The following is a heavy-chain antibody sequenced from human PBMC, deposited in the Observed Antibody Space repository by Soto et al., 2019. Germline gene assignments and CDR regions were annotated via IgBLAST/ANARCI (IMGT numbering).Heavy chain of an antibody. CDR1: GXTFSSYS. J-gene: IGHJ3*02. V-gene: IGHV3-23*01. D-gene: IGHD2-21*02. CDR2: IIGSGGST. CDR3: AKGERVVTAPGWAFDI. Sequence: GSLRLSCAASGXTFSSYSMSWVRQAPGKGLEWVSAIIGSGGSTYYADSVKGRFNISRDNSKNTLYLQMNSLRAEDTAVYYCAKGERVVTAPGWAFDIWGQGTMGTVSS.